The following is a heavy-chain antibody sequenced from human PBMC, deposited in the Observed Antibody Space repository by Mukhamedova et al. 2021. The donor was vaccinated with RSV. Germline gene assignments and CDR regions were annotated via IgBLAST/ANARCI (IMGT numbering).Heavy chain of an antibody. Sequence: VRQAPGKGLVWVSRINTDGSGTGYADSVKGRFTISRDNAKNTLSLQMNNLRAEDTXFYFCVRCFVVMSTDFDY. V-gene: IGHV3-74*01. CDR3: VRCFVVMSTDFDY. J-gene: IGHJ4*01. D-gene: IGHD1-1*01. CDR2: INTDGSGT.